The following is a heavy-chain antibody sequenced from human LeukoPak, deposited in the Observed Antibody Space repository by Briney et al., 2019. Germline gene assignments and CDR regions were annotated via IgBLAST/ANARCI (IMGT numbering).Heavy chain of an antibody. J-gene: IGHJ6*03. Sequence: GGSLRLSCAASGFTVSSNYMSWVRQAPGKGLEWVSVIYSGGSTYYADSVKGRFTISRDNSKNTLYLQMNSLRAEDTAVYYCARCGSSSPYYYYYMDVWGKGTTVTVSS. D-gene: IGHD6-6*01. CDR2: IYSGGST. CDR3: ARCGSSSPYYYYYMDV. CDR1: GFTVSSNY. V-gene: IGHV3-53*01.